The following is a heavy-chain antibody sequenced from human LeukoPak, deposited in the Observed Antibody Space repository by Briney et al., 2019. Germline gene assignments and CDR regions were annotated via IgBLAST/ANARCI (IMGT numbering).Heavy chain of an antibody. CDR1: GDSVSSNSAA. D-gene: IGHD6-13*01. CDR2: TYYRSKWYN. J-gene: IGHJ4*02. Sequence: SQTLSLTCAISGDSVSSNSAAWNWIRQSPSRGLEWLGRTYYRSKWYNDYAVSVKSRITINPDTSKNQFSLQLNSVTPEDTAVYYCANLKGSSTWLPYYFDYWGQGTLVTVSS. CDR3: ANLKGSSTWLPYYFDY. V-gene: IGHV6-1*01.